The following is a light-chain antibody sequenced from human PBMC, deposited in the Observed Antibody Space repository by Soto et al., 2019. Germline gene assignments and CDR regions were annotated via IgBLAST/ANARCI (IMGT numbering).Light chain of an antibody. Sequence: EIVLTQSPATLSLSPGERATLSCRASQSVSSSLAWYQQKPGQAPRLLIYDASNRATAIPARFSGSGSGTDFTLTISSLEPEDFVVYYCQQRTNWPYTFGQGTKLEIK. CDR2: DAS. V-gene: IGKV3-11*01. CDR1: QSVSSS. CDR3: QQRTNWPYT. J-gene: IGKJ2*01.